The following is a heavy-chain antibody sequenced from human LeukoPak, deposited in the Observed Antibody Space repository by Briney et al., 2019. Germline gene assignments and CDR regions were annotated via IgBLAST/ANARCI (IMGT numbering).Heavy chain of an antibody. CDR2: IYYSGST. D-gene: IGHD3-22*01. CDR3: ARSFSPNYYDLLDY. J-gene: IGHJ4*02. Sequence: SEILSLTCTVSGGSISTYYWSWIRQPPGKGLEWIGYIYYSGSTNYNPSLKSRVTISLDTSKNQFSLKLNSVTAADTAMYYCARSFSPNYYDLLDYWGQGTLVTVSS. CDR1: GGSISTYY. V-gene: IGHV4-59*01.